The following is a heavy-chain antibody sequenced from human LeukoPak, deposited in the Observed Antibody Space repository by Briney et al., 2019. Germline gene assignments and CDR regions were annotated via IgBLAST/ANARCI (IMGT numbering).Heavy chain of an antibody. CDR2: INPNSGGT. V-gene: IGHV1-2*02. CDR1: GYTFTGYY. J-gene: IGHJ5*02. D-gene: IGHD2-2*01. CDR3: ARSGSVVVVPAAYNWFDP. Sequence: ASVKVSCXASGYTFTGYYMHWVRQAPGQGLEWMGWINPNSGGTNYAQKFQGRVTMTRDTSISTAYMELSRLRSDDTAVYYCARSGSVVVVPAAYNWFDPWGQGTLVTVSS.